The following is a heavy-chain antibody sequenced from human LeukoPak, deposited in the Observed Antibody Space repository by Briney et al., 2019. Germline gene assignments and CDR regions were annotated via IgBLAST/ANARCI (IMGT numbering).Heavy chain of an antibody. V-gene: IGHV3-48*04. D-gene: IGHD5-18*01. CDR3: ARSLSGYSFGP. Sequence: PGGSLRLSCAASGFTFSSYSMNWVRQAPGKGLEWVSYISSSSSTIYYADSVKGRFTISRDNAKNSLYLQMNSLRAEDTAVYYCARSLSGYSFGPRGQGALVTVSS. CDR2: ISSSSSTI. J-gene: IGHJ4*02. CDR1: GFTFSSYS.